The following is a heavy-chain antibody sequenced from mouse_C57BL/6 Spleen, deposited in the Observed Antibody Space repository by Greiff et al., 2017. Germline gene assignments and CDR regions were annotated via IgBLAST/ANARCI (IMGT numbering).Heavy chain of an antibody. Sequence: EVQRMESGPGLVKPSQSLSITCCVTGDSITSGYYWNWIRQFPGKKLEWMGYISYDGSNKSNPSLKNRISITRNTSKNQFFLKLNSVTTEDTATYYCASSNNAMDYWGQGTSVTVSS. D-gene: IGHD2-5*01. J-gene: IGHJ4*01. CDR2: ISYDGSN. CDR3: ASSNNAMDY. V-gene: IGHV3-6*01. CDR1: GDSITSGYY.